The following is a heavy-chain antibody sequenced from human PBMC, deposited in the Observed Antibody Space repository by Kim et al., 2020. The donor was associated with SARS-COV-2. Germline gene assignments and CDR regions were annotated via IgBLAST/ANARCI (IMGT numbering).Heavy chain of an antibody. CDR2: IIPIFGTA. J-gene: IGHJ6*02. CDR1: GGTFSSYA. V-gene: IGHV1-69*13. Sequence: SVKVSCKASGGTFSSYAISWVRQAPGQGLEWMGGIIPIFGTANYAQKFQGRVTITADESTSTAYMELSSLRSEDTAVYYCAAVLWFGERYYYYGMDVWGQGTTVTVSS. CDR3: AAVLWFGERYYYYGMDV. D-gene: IGHD3-10*01.